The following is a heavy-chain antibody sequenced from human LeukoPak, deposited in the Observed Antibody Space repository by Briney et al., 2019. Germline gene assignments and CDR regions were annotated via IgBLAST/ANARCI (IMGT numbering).Heavy chain of an antibody. CDR3: ARSGYSHSWDY. CDR2: IKPDGGEI. J-gene: IGHJ4*02. V-gene: IGHV3-7*03. Sequence: GGSLRLSCVASGFTFSSYWMSWVRQAPGKGLGWVANIKPDGGEIHFVDSMKGRFTISRDNAKNTLYLQMNSLRGDDTAVYYCARSGYSHSWDYWGQGTLVIVSS. D-gene: IGHD5-12*01. CDR1: GFTFSSYW.